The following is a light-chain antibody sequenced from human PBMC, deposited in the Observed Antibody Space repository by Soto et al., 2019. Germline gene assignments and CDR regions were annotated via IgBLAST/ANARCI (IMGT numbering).Light chain of an antibody. V-gene: IGKV3-20*01. CDR3: QQYGGSPLT. CDR1: ESVDDDF. Sequence: EIVLTQSHSNLSLSSGERASISCRANESVDDDFLAWYQRRPGQAPRLLIYGASTRASGIPQRFSGGGSGTELTLTISRLEPEDFAVYYGQQYGGSPLTFGQGTRLEIK. J-gene: IGKJ5*01. CDR2: GAS.